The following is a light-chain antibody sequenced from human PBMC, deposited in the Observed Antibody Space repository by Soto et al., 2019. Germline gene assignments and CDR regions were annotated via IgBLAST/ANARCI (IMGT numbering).Light chain of an antibody. CDR2: GAS. Sequence: QMTQSPSSLSASVGDRVTVTCRASQTIKKYLNWYQCKPGKAPKLLIYGASNLQRGVPSRFSGSGSGTDFTLTISRLETEDFATYCCHQIFSAPFTFGQGTGLE. J-gene: IGKJ2*01. CDR1: QTIKKY. V-gene: IGKV1-39*01. CDR3: HQIFSAPFT.